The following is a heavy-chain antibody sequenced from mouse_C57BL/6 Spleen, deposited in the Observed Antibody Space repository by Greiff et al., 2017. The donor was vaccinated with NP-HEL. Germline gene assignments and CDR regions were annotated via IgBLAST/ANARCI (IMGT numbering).Heavy chain of an antibody. V-gene: IGHV1-69*01. J-gene: IGHJ4*01. CDR2: IDPSDSYT. D-gene: IGHD2-5*01. CDR1: GYTFTSYW. Sequence: QVQLQQPGAELVMPGASVKLSCKASGYTFTSYWMHWVKQRPGQGLEWIGEIDPSDSYTNYNQKFKGKSTLTVDKSSSTAYMQLSSLTSEDSAVYYCARRGSYYSNYGDAMDYWGQGTSVTVSS. CDR3: ARRGSYYSNYGDAMDY.